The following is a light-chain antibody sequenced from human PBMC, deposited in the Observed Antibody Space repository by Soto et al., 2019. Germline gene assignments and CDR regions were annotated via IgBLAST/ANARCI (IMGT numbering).Light chain of an antibody. CDR2: AAS. Sequence: AVQMTQSPYSLSASVGDRVTITCRASQGIGNDLGWYQQKSGKAPKLLIYAASNLQSGVPSRFSGSGSGTDFTLTISGLQPEDVATYYCLQDNNYPHTFGGGTKV. J-gene: IGKJ4*01. V-gene: IGKV1-6*01. CDR3: LQDNNYPHT. CDR1: QGIGND.